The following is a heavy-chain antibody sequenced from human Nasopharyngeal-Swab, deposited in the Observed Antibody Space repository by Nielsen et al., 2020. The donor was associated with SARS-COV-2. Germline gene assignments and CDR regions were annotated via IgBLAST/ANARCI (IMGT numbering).Heavy chain of an antibody. D-gene: IGHD2-2*01. Sequence: SETLSLTCTVSGGSISRYYWSWIRQSPEKRLEYIGYIYSTGGTNYNPSLKSRVTISLDTFESNLSLKLYFVTAADTAVYYCAKLTSLTAASDAFDVWCQGTMVTVPS. CDR1: GGSISRYY. CDR2: IYSTGGT. CDR3: AKLTSLTAASDAFDV. J-gene: IGHJ3*01. V-gene: IGHV4-59*13.